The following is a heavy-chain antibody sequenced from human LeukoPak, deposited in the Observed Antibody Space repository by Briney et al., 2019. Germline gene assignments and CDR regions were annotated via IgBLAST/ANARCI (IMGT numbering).Heavy chain of an antibody. D-gene: IGHD3-9*01. CDR3: ARGGTDGILTGYYKGWFDP. V-gene: IGHV3-30*02. J-gene: IGHJ5*02. CDR2: IQYDGSSK. CDR1: GLTFSWNG. Sequence: GGSLRLSCAAPGLTFSWNGMHWVRQAPGKGLEWLAFIQYDGSSKYYADSVKGRFTISRDNSKNTLYLQMNTLRVDDTAVYYCARGGTDGILTGYYKGWFDPWGQGTLVTVSS.